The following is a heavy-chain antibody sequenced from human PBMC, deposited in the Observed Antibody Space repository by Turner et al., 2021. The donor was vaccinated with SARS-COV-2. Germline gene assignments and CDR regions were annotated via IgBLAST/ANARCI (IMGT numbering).Heavy chain of an antibody. CDR3: ARDHYYDSSGYTLDAFDI. J-gene: IGHJ3*02. CDR1: GSTLSRYG. V-gene: IGHV3-33*01. CDR2: IWYDGSNK. Sequence: QVQLVESGGGVVQPGRSLRLPWAASGSTLSRYGMHWVRQAPGKGLEWVAVIWYDGSNKYYADSVKGRFTISRDNSKNTLYLQMNSLRAEDTAVYYCARDHYYDSSGYTLDAFDIWGQGTMVTISS. D-gene: IGHD3-22*01.